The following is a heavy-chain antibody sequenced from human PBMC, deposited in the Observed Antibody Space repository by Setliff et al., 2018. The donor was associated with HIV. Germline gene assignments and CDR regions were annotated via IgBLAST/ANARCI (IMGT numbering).Heavy chain of an antibody. CDR1: GGSISSSSYY. D-gene: IGHD2-15*01. Sequence: PSETLSLTCTVSGGSISSSSYYWGWIRQPPGKGLEWIGSIYYSGSTYYNPSLKSRVTISVDTSKNQFSLKLSSVTAADTAVYYCAATYCRGGGRDCPQMYDYWGQGSLVTVSS. V-gene: IGHV4-39*01. J-gene: IGHJ4*02. CDR3: AATYCRGGGRDCPQMYDY. CDR2: IYYSGST.